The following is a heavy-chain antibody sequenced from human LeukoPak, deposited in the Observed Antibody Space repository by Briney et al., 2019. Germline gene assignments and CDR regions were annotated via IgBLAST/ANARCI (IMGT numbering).Heavy chain of an antibody. D-gene: IGHD3-22*01. J-gene: IGHJ4*02. CDR1: GGTSNSHA. V-gene: IGHV1-69*04. CDR2: IIPNLGTT. CDR3: ATTNDGGGYQWGDFFDF. Sequence: ASVKVSCKTSGGTSNSHAISWVRQAPGQGLEWMGRIIPNLGTTNRAQNFQDRVTRTADKSTHTAYMELTSLTSDDTAVYYCATTNDGGGYQWGDFFDFWGQGTLVTVSS.